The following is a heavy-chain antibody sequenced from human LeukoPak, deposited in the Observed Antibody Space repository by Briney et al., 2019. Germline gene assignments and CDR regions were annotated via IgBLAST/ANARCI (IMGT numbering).Heavy chain of an antibody. CDR1: GYSISSDYY. J-gene: IGHJ4*02. D-gene: IGHD2-15*01. Sequence: SETLSLTCTVSGYSISSDYYWGWIRQPPGKGLEWIGNIYLSGSTYCNASLKSRVTILVDMSKNQFSLKLSSVTAADTAVYYCARVRYCSGGSCSSPTYFDYWGQGTLVTVSS. CDR3: ARVRYCSGGSCSSPTYFDY. V-gene: IGHV4-38-2*02. CDR2: IYLSGST.